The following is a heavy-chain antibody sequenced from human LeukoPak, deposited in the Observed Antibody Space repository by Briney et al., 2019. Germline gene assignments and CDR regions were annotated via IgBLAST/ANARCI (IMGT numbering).Heavy chain of an antibody. CDR2: IDNDGST. Sequence: PGGSLRLSCAASGFTFSNHYMHWVRQAPGKGLVWVSRIDNDGSTSYAESVKGRFTISRDNAKNTLYLQMNSLRAEDTAVYYCARDLRYNFDYWGQGTLVTVSS. CDR1: GFTFSNHY. CDR3: ARDLRYNFDY. V-gene: IGHV3-74*01. J-gene: IGHJ4*02. D-gene: IGHD1-1*01.